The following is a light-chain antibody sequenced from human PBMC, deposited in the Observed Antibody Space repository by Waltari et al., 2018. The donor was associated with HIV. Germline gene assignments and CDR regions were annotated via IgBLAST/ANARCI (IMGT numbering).Light chain of an antibody. CDR3: YSTDTSGNHWV. V-gene: IGLV3-10*01. J-gene: IGLJ3*02. CDR1: ALPKQF. Sequence: SYELTQPPSVSVSPGQTARLSCSGDALPKQFAYWYQQKSGQAPVLVIYEDTKRPSGIPERFSASSSGTMATLTVSGAQVEDEADYYCYSTDTSGNHWVFGGGTRLTVL. CDR2: EDT.